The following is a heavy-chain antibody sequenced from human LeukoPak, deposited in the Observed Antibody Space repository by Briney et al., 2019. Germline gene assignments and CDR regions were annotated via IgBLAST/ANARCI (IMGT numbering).Heavy chain of an antibody. CDR1: GLTVSSNY. V-gene: IGHV3-53*01. CDR3: ARGGSHFYFDY. J-gene: IGHJ4*02. CDR2: IYSGGST. Sequence: PGGSLRLSCAASGLTVSSNYMSWVRQAPGKGLEWVSVIYSGGSTYYADSVKGRFTISRDNSKNTLYLQMNSLRAEDTAVYYCARGGSHFYFDYWGQGTLVTVSS. D-gene: IGHD1-26*01.